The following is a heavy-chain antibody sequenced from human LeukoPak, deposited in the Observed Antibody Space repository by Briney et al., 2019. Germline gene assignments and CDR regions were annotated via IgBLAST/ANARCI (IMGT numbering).Heavy chain of an antibody. CDR2: IYPGDSAT. V-gene: IGHV5-51*01. CDR1: GYSFTSYL. J-gene: IGHJ6*02. Sequence: GQSLKISCKGSGYSFTSYLIGWVRQMPGKGLEWMGIIYPGDSATRYSPSFQGQVTISADKSISTAYLQWSSLKASDTAMYYCASSYYGSGSFPMDPYYYYGMDVWGQGTTVTVSS. CDR3: ASSYYGSGSFPMDPYYYYGMDV. D-gene: IGHD3-10*01.